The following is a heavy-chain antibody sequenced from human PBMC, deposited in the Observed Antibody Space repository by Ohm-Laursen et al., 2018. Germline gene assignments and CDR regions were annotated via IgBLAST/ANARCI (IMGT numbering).Heavy chain of an antibody. V-gene: IGHV1-69*13. CDR2: IIPIFGTA. Sequence: VKISCKVSGGTFSSYAISWVRQAPGQGLEWMGGIIPIFGTANYAQEFQGRVTITADESTSTAYMELSSLRSEDTAVYYCASTRQLGWFDPWGQGTLVTVSS. J-gene: IGHJ5*02. CDR1: GGTFSSYA. D-gene: IGHD5-24*01. CDR3: ASTRQLGWFDP.